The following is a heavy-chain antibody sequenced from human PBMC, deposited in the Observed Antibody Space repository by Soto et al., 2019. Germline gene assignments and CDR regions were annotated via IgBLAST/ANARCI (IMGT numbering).Heavy chain of an antibody. D-gene: IGHD2-21*02. CDR3: ARDDGDVRWFDP. J-gene: IGHJ5*02. Sequence: GASVKVSCKASGYTFTSYGISWVRQAPGQGLEWMGWISAYNGNKNYEQKLQGRVTMTTDTSTSTANMEQRNLKSDDTAVYYCARDDGDVRWFDPWGQGTLVTVSS. CDR2: ISAYNGNK. V-gene: IGHV1-18*01. CDR1: GYTFTSYG.